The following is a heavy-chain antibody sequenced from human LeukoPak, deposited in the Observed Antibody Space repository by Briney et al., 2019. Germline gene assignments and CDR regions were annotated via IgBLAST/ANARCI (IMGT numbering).Heavy chain of an antibody. J-gene: IGHJ4*02. CDR2: IIPIFGTA. Sequence: SVKVSCKASGGTFSSYAISWVRQAPGQGLEWMGGIIPIFGTANYAQKFQGRVTITADESTSAAYMELSSLRSEDTAVYYCARSPRAMAIFDYWGQGTLVTVSS. CDR1: GGTFSSYA. CDR3: ARSPRAMAIFDY. V-gene: IGHV1-69*13. D-gene: IGHD5-18*01.